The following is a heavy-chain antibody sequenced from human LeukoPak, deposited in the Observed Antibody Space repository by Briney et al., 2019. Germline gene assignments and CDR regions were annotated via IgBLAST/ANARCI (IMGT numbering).Heavy chain of an antibody. Sequence: ASVKVSCKASGYTFTSYAMHWVRQAPGQRLEWMGWINAGNGNTKYSQKFQGRVTITRDTSASTAYMELSSLRSEDTAVYYCARDVRLLRYFDWLLGYWGQGTLDTVSS. J-gene: IGHJ4*02. V-gene: IGHV1-3*01. CDR2: INAGNGNT. D-gene: IGHD3-9*01. CDR3: ARDVRLLRYFDWLLGY. CDR1: GYTFTSYA.